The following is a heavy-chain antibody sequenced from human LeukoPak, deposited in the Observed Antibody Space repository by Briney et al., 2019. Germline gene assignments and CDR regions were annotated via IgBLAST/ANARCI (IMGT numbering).Heavy chain of an antibody. Sequence: PSETLSLTCTVSGVSISSSYSYWGWIRQPPGMGLEWIGYIYYSGSTYYNPSLKSRVTISVDTSKNQFSLKLSSVTAADTAVYYCARWSSGYYDAFDIWGQGTMVTVSS. CDR1: GVSISSSYSY. CDR3: ARWSSGYYDAFDI. CDR2: IYYSGST. D-gene: IGHD3-22*01. J-gene: IGHJ3*02. V-gene: IGHV4-39*07.